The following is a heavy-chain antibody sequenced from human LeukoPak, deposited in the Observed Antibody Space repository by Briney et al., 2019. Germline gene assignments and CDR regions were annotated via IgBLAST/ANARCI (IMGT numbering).Heavy chain of an antibody. CDR2: ISAYNGNT. D-gene: IGHD4-17*01. Sequence: GASVRVSCKASGYTFTSYDINWVRQATGQGLEWMGWISAYNGNTNYAQKLQGRVTMTTDTSTSTAYMELRSLRSDDTAVYYCARVTHNYGEADREDYWGQGTLVTVSS. J-gene: IGHJ4*02. V-gene: IGHV1-18*01. CDR1: GYTFTSYD. CDR3: ARVTHNYGEADREDY.